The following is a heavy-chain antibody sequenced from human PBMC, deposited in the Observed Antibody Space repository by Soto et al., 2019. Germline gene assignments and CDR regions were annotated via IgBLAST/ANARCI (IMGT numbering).Heavy chain of an antibody. CDR3: ARVDILTVYGCMDV. D-gene: IGHD3-9*01. V-gene: IGHV1-69*13. J-gene: IGHJ6*02. CDR2: IIPVSGTA. CDR1: GGTLSNYA. Sequence: GASVKVSCKASGGTLSNYAISWLRQAPGQRLEWVGDIIPVSGTAYYAQRLQGRVTIIADESTNTAHMELSSLRSEDTAVYYCARVDILTVYGCMDVWGQGTTVTVSS.